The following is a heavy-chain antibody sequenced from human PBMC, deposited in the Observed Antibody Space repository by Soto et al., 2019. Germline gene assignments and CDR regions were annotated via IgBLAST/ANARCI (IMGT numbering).Heavy chain of an antibody. CDR2: TYYRSKFYT. Sequence: PSQTLSLTCAIAGDSVSSNSAACNWIRQSPSRGLEWLGRTYYRSKFYTDYAISVRSRITIKPDTSKNQFSLQLNSVTPEDTAVYYCARVVGSSEHDYWGQGTLVTVSS. CDR1: GDSVSSNSAA. CDR3: ARVVGSSEHDY. J-gene: IGHJ4*02. V-gene: IGHV6-1*01. D-gene: IGHD6-13*01.